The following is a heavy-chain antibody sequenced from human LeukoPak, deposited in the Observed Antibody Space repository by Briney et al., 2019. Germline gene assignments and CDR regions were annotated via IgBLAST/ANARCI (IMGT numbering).Heavy chain of an antibody. CDR2: IIPIFGTA. Sequence: ASVKVSCKASGGTFSSYAISWVRQAPGQGLEGMGGIIPIFGTANYAQKLQGRVTMTTDTSTSTAYMELRSLRSDDTAVYYCARDPRGMLAGGSGSFDYWGQGTLVTVSS. D-gene: IGHD3-10*01. CDR1: GGTFSSYA. CDR3: ARDPRGMLAGGSGSFDY. J-gene: IGHJ4*02. V-gene: IGHV1-69*05.